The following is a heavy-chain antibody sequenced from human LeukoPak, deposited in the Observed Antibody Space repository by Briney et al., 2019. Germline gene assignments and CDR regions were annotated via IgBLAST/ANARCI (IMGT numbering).Heavy chain of an antibody. CDR2: IGDSGGGT. CDR1: GFTFSSYA. D-gene: IGHD6-19*01. V-gene: IGHV3-23*01. Sequence: GGSLRLSCAASGFTFSSYAMTWVPQAPGKGLEWVSAIGDSGGGTHYADSGKGRFTISTDNSKNTVYLQMNSLRAEDTSVYYCAKDRGGWALAANSWFAPWGQGTLVTVSS. J-gene: IGHJ5*02. CDR3: AKDRGGWALAANSWFAP.